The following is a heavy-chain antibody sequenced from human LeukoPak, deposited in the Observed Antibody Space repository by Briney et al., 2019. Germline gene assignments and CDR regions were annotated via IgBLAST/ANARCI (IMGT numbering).Heavy chain of an antibody. D-gene: IGHD3-22*01. CDR3: ARTPEPDSLVQFDY. Sequence: RTGGSLRLSCAASGFTFTTYWMNWVRQAPGKGLEWVSYISSSGSTIYYADSVKGRFTISRDNAKNSLYLQMNSLRAEDTAVYYCARTPEPDSLVQFDYWGQGTLVTVSS. CDR2: ISSSGSTI. V-gene: IGHV3-48*04. CDR1: GFTFTTYW. J-gene: IGHJ4*02.